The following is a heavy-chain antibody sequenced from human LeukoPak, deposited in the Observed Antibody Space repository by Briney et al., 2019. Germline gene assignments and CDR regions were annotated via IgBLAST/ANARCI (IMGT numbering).Heavy chain of an antibody. D-gene: IGHD2-15*01. CDR1: GFTFSSYA. CDR2: ISYDASNK. V-gene: IGHV3-30*18. Sequence: GGSLRLSCAASGFTFSSYAMHWLRQAPGKGLEWVTIISYDASNKYYADSVKGRFTISRDNSKNTLYLQLDSLRPEDTAVYYCAKSRLVAVVAAYMDVWGKGTTVTVSS. J-gene: IGHJ6*04. CDR3: AKSRLVAVVAAYMDV.